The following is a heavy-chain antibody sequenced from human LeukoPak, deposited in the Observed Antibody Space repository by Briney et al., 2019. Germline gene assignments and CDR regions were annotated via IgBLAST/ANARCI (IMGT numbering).Heavy chain of an antibody. D-gene: IGHD3-16*02. CDR3: AKDGAGGVIGHEGFDI. CDR1: GFSFSNYA. J-gene: IGHJ3*02. CDR2: FSDTGDFT. V-gene: IGHV3-23*01. Sequence: GGSLRLSCSASGFSFSNYAMSWVPQAPAKGLERVSAFSDTGDFTYYEDSVKGRFTISRDNSKNTLYMQMNSLRAEDTAVYYGAKDGAGGVIGHEGFDIWGQGTVVTVSS.